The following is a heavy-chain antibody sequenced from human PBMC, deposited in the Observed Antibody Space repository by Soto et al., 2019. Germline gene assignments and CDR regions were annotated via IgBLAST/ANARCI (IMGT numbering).Heavy chain of an antibody. Sequence: QVQLQESGPGLVKPSQTLSLTCTVSGGSINTGGYYWGWIRHLPGEGLEWIGHIFYTGTAYYNPSLRSRVTVSIDTSANPFSLHVYSVTAADTAMYYCARRLDDTPETFFNWFDPWGQGILVTVSS. CDR3: ARRLDDTPETFFNWFDP. CDR2: IFYTGTA. CDR1: GGSINTGGYY. J-gene: IGHJ5*02. V-gene: IGHV4-31*03. D-gene: IGHD2-15*01.